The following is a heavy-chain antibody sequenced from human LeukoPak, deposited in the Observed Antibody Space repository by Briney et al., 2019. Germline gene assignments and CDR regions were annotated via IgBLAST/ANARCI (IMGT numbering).Heavy chain of an antibody. J-gene: IGHJ4*02. Sequence: PGRSLRLSCAASGFTFSSYGMNWVRQAPGKGLEWVAVMSYDGTNKFYADSVKGRFTISRDNSKNTVYLQMNSLRAEDTAVYYCANGGWYGGRASPDHWGQGTLVTVSS. CDR1: GFTFSSYG. CDR2: MSYDGTNK. CDR3: ANGGWYGGRASPDH. V-gene: IGHV3-30*18. D-gene: IGHD6-19*01.